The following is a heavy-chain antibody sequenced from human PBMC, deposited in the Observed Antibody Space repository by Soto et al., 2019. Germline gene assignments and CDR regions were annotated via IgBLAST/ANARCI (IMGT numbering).Heavy chain of an antibody. J-gene: IGHJ3*02. CDR1: GGSISSYY. D-gene: IGHD3-16*01. CDR3: AAYIWGNAFDI. Sequence: ETLSLTCTVSGGSISSYYWNWIRQSPGKGLEWIGFIYYSGSTNYNPSLKSRVTISIDTSENQFSLKLSSVTAADTAVYYCAAYIWGNAFDIWGQGTMVTVSS. CDR2: IYYSGST. V-gene: IGHV4-59*03.